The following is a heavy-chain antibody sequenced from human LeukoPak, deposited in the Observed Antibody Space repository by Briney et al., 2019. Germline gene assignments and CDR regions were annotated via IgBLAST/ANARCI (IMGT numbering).Heavy chain of an antibody. CDR3: ARDGVRQQLILYYYNMDV. CDR2: ISPYNGNT. D-gene: IGHD6-13*01. J-gene: IGHJ6*03. Sequence: GASVKVSCKASGYTFISYGISWVRQAPGQGLEWMGWISPYNGNTNYAQKFQGRVTMTTDASTSTVYMEVRSLRSDDTAVYYCARDGVRQQLILYYYNMDVWGEGTTVTVSS. V-gene: IGHV1-18*01. CDR1: GYTFISYG.